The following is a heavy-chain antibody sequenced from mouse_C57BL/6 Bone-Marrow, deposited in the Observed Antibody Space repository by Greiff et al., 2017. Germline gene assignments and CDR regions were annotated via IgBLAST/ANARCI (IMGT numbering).Heavy chain of an antibody. Sequence: EVQLQQSGAELVKPGASVKLSCTASGFDIKDYYMHWVKQRTEQGLEWIGRIYPEDGETKYAAKFQGKATITADTSSNTAYLQLSSLTSEDTAVYYCARLDYGNYGLYYFAYWGQGTTLTVSS. CDR2: IYPEDGET. CDR3: ARLDYGNYGLYYFAY. V-gene: IGHV14-2*01. J-gene: IGHJ2*01. CDR1: GFDIKDYY. D-gene: IGHD2-1*01.